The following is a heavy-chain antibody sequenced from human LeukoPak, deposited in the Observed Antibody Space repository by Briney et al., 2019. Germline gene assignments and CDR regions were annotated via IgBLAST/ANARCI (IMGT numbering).Heavy chain of an antibody. CDR2: ISGSGGST. CDR1: GFTFSSYA. CDR3: AKAHAFTMIVVVIRYYFDY. J-gene: IGHJ4*02. Sequence: QPGGSLRLSCAASGFTFSSYAMSWVRQAPGKGLERVSAISGSGGSTYYADSVKGRFTISRDNSKNTLYLQMNSLRAEDTAVYYCAKAHAFTMIVVVIRYYFDYWGQGTLVTVSS. D-gene: IGHD3-22*01. V-gene: IGHV3-23*01.